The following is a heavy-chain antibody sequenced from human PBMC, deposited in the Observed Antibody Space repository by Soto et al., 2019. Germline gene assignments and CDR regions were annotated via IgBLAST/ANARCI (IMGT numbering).Heavy chain of an antibody. D-gene: IGHD3-10*01. CDR2: IDQGGGEK. V-gene: IGHV3-7*05. CDR1: GFTFTNYW. Sequence: PGGSLRLSCAASGFTFTNYWIAWVRQAPGKGLEWVAHIDQGGGEKYYVDSVKGRFTISRDNAKNSLYLQMNSLRAEDTALYYCARGGNWFDPWGQGTLVTVSX. J-gene: IGHJ5*02. CDR3: ARGGNWFDP.